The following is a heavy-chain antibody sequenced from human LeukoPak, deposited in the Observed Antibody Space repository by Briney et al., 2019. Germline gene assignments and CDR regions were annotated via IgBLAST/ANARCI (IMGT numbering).Heavy chain of an antibody. Sequence: PGGSLRLSCAASGFTVSSNYMTWVRQAPGKGLEWVSIIYSGGTSYYADSVKGRFTISRDKSKNTLYLQMNSLRVEDTAIYFCAESPGGYWGQGTLVTVSS. CDR3: AESPGGY. J-gene: IGHJ4*02. CDR1: GFTVSSNY. CDR2: IYSGGTS. V-gene: IGHV3-53*01. D-gene: IGHD3-16*01.